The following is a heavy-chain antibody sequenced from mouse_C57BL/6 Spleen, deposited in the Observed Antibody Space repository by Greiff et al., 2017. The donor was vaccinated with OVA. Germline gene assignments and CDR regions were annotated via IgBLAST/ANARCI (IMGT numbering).Heavy chain of an antibody. CDR1: GFTFSSYA. CDR2: ISDGGSYT. J-gene: IGHJ2*01. Sequence: EVMLVESGGGLVKPGGSLKLSCAASGFTFSSYAMSWVRQTPEKRLEWVATISDGGSYTYYPDNVKGRFTISRANAKNNLYLQMSHLKSEDTAMYYCARDGGTTVVATPFDYWGQGTTLTVSS. CDR3: ARDGGTTVVATPFDY. V-gene: IGHV5-4*01. D-gene: IGHD1-1*01.